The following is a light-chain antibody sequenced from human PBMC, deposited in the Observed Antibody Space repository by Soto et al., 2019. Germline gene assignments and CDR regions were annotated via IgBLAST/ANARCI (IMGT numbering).Light chain of an antibody. CDR1: QAISNY. J-gene: IGKJ3*01. CDR2: FAS. V-gene: IGKV1-27*01. CDR3: QKYNDAPFY. Sequence: DIQLTQSPSTLSASVGDRVTITCRASQAISNYLAWYQQKPGKVPQLLIYFASTFQSGVPSRFSGSGSGTDFTLTISSLQPEDVATYYCQKYNDAPFYFGPGTKVDLK.